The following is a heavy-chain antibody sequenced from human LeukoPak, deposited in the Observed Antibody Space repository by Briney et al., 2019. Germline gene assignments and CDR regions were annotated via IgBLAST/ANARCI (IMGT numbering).Heavy chain of an antibody. CDR3: ASSTPTYSGYDSPFSYYYYYYMDV. D-gene: IGHD5-12*01. J-gene: IGHJ6*03. V-gene: IGHV4-38-2*02. CDR1: GYSISSGYY. Sequence: SETLSLTCTVSGYSISSGYYWGWIRQPPGKGLEWIGSIYHSGSTYYNPSLKSRVTISVDTSKNQFSLKLSSVTAADTAVYYCASSTPTYSGYDSPFSYYYYYYMDVWGKGTTVTVSS. CDR2: IYHSGST.